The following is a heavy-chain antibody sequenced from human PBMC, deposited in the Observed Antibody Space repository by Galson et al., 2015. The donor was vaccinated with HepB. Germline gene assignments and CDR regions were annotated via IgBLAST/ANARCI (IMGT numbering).Heavy chain of an antibody. V-gene: IGHV3-33*01. Sequence: SLRLSCAASGFTFSYHGMHWVRQAPGKGLEWVAVIWSDGRNEHYADSVKGRFTISRDNSKNTLYLHMNSLRDDDTAVYYCARDLGGVDGDGLDVWGQGSAVTVSS. D-gene: IGHD5-24*01. J-gene: IGHJ6*02. CDR1: GFTFSYHG. CDR3: ARDLGGVDGDGLDV. CDR2: IWSDGRNE.